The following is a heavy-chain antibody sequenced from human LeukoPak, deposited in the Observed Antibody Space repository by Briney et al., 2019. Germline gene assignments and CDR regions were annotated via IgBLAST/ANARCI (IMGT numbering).Heavy chain of an antibody. CDR3: ARDRGTMIVYNWFDP. CDR1: GYTFTGYY. D-gene: IGHD3-22*01. Sequence: ASVKVSCKASGYTFTGYYMHWVRQAPGQGLEWMGWINPNSGGTNYAQKFQGRVTMTRDTSISTAYMELSRLRSDDTAVYYCARDRGTMIVYNWFDPWGQGTLVTVSS. J-gene: IGHJ5*02. V-gene: IGHV1-2*02. CDR2: INPNSGGT.